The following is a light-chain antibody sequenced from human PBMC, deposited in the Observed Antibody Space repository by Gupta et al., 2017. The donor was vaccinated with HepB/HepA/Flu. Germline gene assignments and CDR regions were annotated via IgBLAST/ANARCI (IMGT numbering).Light chain of an antibody. J-gene: IGLJ2*01. CDR1: SSNIGSNY. V-gene: IGLV1-47*01. CDR3: AAADANMSGRV. Sequence: SVLTQPPSAYGTPGQRVTISCSGSSSNIGSNYVYWYQQLPGTAPNLLIYRNNQRPSGVPDRFSGSKYGTAAALATSGLLAEDEADYYCAAADANMSGRVFGGGTKLTVL. CDR2: RNN.